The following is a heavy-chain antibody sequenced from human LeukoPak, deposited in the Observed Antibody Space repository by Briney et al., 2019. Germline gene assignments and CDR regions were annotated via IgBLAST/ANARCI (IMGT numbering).Heavy chain of an antibody. CDR3: ATAVAGTCFDY. J-gene: IGHJ4*02. CDR1: GFTFSSYG. V-gene: IGHV3-30*03. CDR2: ISYDGSNK. Sequence: GGSLRLSCAASGFTFSSYGMHWVRQVPGKGLEWVAVISYDGSNKYYADSVKGRFTISRDNSKNTLYLQMNSLRAEDTAVYYCATAVAGTCFDYWGQGTLVTVSS. D-gene: IGHD6-19*01.